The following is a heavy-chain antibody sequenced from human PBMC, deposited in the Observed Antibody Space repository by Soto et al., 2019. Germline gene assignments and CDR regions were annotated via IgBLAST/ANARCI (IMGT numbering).Heavy chain of an antibody. V-gene: IGHV3-30*18. J-gene: IGHJ4*02. CDR1: GFTFSSYG. Sequence: QVQLVESGGGVVETGRSLRLSCAASGFTFSSYGMHWVRQAPGKGLEWVAVVSYDGINKYYADSVKGRFAISRDNSKNTLDLQMNSLSAEDTAVYYCAKEDEAFEAHQTDYLGQGTLVTVSS. D-gene: IGHD3-3*02. CDR2: VSYDGINK. CDR3: AKEDEAFEAHQTDY.